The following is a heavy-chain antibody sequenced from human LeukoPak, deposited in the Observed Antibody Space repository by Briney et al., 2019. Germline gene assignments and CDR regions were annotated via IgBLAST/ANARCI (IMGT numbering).Heavy chain of an antibody. V-gene: IGHV3-15*01. CDR1: GFTFSNAW. Sequence: GGSLRLSCAASGFTFSNAWMSWVRQAPGKGLEWLGRIKRETDGGTTDYAAPVKGRFTISRDDSKNTLFLQMNILQTEDTAVYYCTTEGPHISAYYFDYWGQGTLVTVSS. D-gene: IGHD3-22*01. CDR2: IKRETDGGTT. CDR3: TTEGPHISAYYFDY. J-gene: IGHJ4*02.